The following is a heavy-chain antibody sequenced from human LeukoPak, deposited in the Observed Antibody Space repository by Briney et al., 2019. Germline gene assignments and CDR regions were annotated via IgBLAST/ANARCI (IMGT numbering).Heavy chain of an antibody. CDR3: TRGLSIATRPAYYFDY. D-gene: IGHD6-6*01. V-gene: IGHV1-2*02. Sequence: ASVNVSCKASGHTFTYYYMHWVRQAPGQGFEWMGWINPNSGGTNYAQKFQGRVTMTRDTSISTAYMELTSLRSDDTAVYYCTRGLSIATRPAYYFDYWGQGTLVTVSS. CDR2: INPNSGGT. CDR1: GHTFTYYY. J-gene: IGHJ4*02.